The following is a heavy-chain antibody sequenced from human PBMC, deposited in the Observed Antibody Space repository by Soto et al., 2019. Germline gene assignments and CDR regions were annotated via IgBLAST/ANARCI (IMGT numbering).Heavy chain of an antibody. CDR1: GGSIISSSYY. J-gene: IGHJ4*02. Sequence: SETLSLTCTVSGGSIISSSYYWGWIRQPPGKGLEWIGSIYYSGSTYYNPSLKSRVTISVDTSKNQFSLKLSSVTAADTAVYYCARVTSSGGVVSYFDYWGQGTLVTVYS. CDR3: ARVTSSGGVVSYFDY. CDR2: IYYSGST. D-gene: IGHD6-25*01. V-gene: IGHV4-39*07.